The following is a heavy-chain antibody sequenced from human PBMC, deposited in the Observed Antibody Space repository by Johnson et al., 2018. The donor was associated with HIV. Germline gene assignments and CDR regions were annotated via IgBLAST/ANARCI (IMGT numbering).Heavy chain of an antibody. CDR2: IYSGGST. CDR1: GFTVTTKY. Sequence: MQLVESGGGVVQPGRSLRLSCAASGFTVTTKYMSWVRQAPGKGLEWVSVIYSGGSTYYADSVKGRFTISRDNSKNTLYLQMNNLRAEDTAMYYCAKDDYGDLWVGAFDIWGQGTMVTVSS. J-gene: IGHJ3*02. CDR3: AKDDYGDLWVGAFDI. D-gene: IGHD4-17*01. V-gene: IGHV3-66*01.